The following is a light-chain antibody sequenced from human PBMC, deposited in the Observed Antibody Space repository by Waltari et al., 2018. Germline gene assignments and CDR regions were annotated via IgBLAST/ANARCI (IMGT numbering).Light chain of an antibody. J-gene: IGKJ4*01. CDR2: DTS. V-gene: IGKV3-11*01. CDR3: QQRYSWPLT. CDR1: QSFSFF. Sequence: EIVLTQSPAIVSLSPGERATLSCRASQSFSFFLAWYQQKPGQGPRLLIFDTSNRATGIPARFSGGGSGTDFTLTISSLEPEDFATYYCQQRYSWPLTFGGGTKVEIK.